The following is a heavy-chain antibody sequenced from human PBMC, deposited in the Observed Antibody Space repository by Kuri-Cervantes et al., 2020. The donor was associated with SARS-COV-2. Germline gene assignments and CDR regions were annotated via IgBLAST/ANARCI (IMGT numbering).Heavy chain of an antibody. J-gene: IGHJ4*02. V-gene: IGHV4-39*01. CDR2: IYYSGST. CDR3: ARQRGGFLEWLLYYDY. Sequence: WIRQPPGKGLEWIGSIYYSGSTYYNPSLKSRVTISVDTSKNQFSLKLSSVTAADTAVYYCARQRGGFLEWLLYYDYWGQGTLVTVSS. D-gene: IGHD3-3*01.